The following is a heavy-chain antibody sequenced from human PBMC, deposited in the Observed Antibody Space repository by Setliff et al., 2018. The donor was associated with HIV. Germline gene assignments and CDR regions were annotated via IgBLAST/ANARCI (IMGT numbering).Heavy chain of an antibody. V-gene: IGHV4-34*01. CDR1: GRSLSIYF. Sequence: SETLSLTCAVYGRSLSIYFWTWIRQSPGKGLEWIGEIDHGGSPTYNPSFKSRVSISLDTANKQFSLTLNSLAAADSALYFCAGGFPKYNFRLFDSWGQGTLVTVSS. J-gene: IGHJ5*01. CDR2: IDHGGSP. D-gene: IGHD1-1*01. CDR3: AGGFPKYNFRLFDS.